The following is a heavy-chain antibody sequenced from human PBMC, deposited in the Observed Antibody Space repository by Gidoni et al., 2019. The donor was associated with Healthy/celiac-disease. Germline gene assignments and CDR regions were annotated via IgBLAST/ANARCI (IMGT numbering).Heavy chain of an antibody. CDR1: GFTFSDHY. V-gene: IGHV3-72*01. CDR3: ALYYDYVWGSYIH. D-gene: IGHD3-16*01. CDR2: TRNKANSYTT. J-gene: IGHJ4*02. Sequence: EVQLVESGGGLVQPGGSLRLSCAASGFTFSDHYMDWVRQAPGKGLEWVGRTRNKANSYTTEYAASVKGRFTMSKDDSKNALYLQMNSLKTEDTAVYYCALYYDYVWGSYIHWGQGTLVTVSS.